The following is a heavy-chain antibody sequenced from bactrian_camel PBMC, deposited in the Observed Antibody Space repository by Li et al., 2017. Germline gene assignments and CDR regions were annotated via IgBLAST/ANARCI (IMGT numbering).Heavy chain of an antibody. CDR1: GFTFRSYA. Sequence: QVQLVESGGGLVQPGGSLRLSCAASGFTFRSYAMYWVRQAPGKGLEWVSGINSGDGSTYYADSVKGRFTISRDNAKNSVYLQMNSLKPEDTAVYYCAADPSRELWVGYPPYKYWGQGTQVTVS. J-gene: IGHJ4*01. CDR3: AADPSRELWVGYPPYKY. CDR2: INSGDGST. V-gene: IGHV3S25*01. D-gene: IGHD5*01.